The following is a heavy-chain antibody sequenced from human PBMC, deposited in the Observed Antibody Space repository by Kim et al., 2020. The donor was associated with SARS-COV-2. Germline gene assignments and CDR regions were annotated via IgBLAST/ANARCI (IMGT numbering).Heavy chain of an antibody. CDR3: VKNPSYYYYYYYMDV. CDR2: ISGNGGNI. CDR1: GLTLSNFA. V-gene: IGHV3-23*01. J-gene: IGHJ6*03. Sequence: GSLRLSCAASGLTLSNFAMSWVRQAPGKGLEWVSSISGNGGNIDYADSVKGRFIISRDNSKNTLYLQINSLRAEDTAVYYCVKNPSYYYYYYYMDVWGK.